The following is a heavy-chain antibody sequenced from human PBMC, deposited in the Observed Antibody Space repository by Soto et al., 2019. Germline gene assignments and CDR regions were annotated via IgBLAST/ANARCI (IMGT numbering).Heavy chain of an antibody. CDR1: GGSISSGGYS. CDR2: IYHSGST. D-gene: IGHD3-10*01. CDR3: ASSSGSYYSYYYYGMDV. V-gene: IGHV4-30-2*01. Sequence: LSLTCAVSGGSISSGGYSWSWIRQPPGKGLEWIGYIYHSGSTYYNPSLKSRVTISVDRSKNQFSLKLSSVTAADTAVYYCASSSGSYYSYYYYGMDVWGQGTTVTVSS. J-gene: IGHJ6*02.